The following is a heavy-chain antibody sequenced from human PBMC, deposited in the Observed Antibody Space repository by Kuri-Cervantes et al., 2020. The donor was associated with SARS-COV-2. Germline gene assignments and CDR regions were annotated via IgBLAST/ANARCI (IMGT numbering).Heavy chain of an antibody. V-gene: IGHV3-21*01. CDR1: GFTFSTYS. J-gene: IGHJ2*01. CDR3: AKDRSSSWLWYFDL. D-gene: IGHD6-13*01. CDR2: ISSSSSQR. Sequence: GESLKISCAASGFTFSTYSMTWVRQAPGKGLEWVSSISSSSSQRYYADSVKGRFTISRDNSKNTLYLQMNSLRAEDTAVYYCAKDRSSSWLWYFDLWGRGTLVTVSS.